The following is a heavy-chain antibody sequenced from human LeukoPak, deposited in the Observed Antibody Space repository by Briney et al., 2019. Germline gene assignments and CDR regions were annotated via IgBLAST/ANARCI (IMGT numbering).Heavy chain of an antibody. V-gene: IGHV4-34*01. Sequence: SETLSLTCAVNNGSFSNYYWTWIRQPPGKGLQWIGEISRRGTTNYNPSLKSRLTLSMDESKNHLSLTLTSVTAAGTALYFCARGGGNYLFFCDRGRLDPWGQGTLVTVSS. CDR3: ARGGGNYLFFCDRGRLDP. CDR2: ISRRGTT. CDR1: NGSFSNYY. D-gene: IGHD2-15*01. J-gene: IGHJ5*02.